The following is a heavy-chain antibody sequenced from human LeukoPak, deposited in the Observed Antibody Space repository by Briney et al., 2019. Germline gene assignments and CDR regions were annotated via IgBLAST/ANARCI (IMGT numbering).Heavy chain of an antibody. CDR2: ISCSGGGT. Sequence: PGGSLRLSCAVSGITLSNYGMSWVRQAPGKGLEWVAGISCSGGGTNYADSVRGRFTISRDNSKNTLYPQMNILGAEDTAVYFCAKRGVVIRVILVGFHKEAYYFDSWGQGALVTVSS. D-gene: IGHD3-22*01. V-gene: IGHV3-23*01. CDR3: AKRGVVIRVILVGFHKEAYYFDS. J-gene: IGHJ4*02. CDR1: GITLSNYG.